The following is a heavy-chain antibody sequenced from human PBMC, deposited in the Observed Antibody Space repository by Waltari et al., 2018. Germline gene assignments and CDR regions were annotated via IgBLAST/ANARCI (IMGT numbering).Heavy chain of an antibody. V-gene: IGHV3-23*04. CDR1: GFTFSSYA. D-gene: IGHD6-13*01. Sequence: EVQLVESGGGLVQPGGSLRLSCAASGFTFSSYAMSWVRQAPGKGLAGVSAISGSGGSTYYADSVKGRFTISRDNSKNTLYLQMNSLRAEDTAVYYCAKGGYSSSWGLYDAFDIWGQGTMVTVSS. J-gene: IGHJ3*02. CDR3: AKGGYSSSWGLYDAFDI. CDR2: ISGSGGST.